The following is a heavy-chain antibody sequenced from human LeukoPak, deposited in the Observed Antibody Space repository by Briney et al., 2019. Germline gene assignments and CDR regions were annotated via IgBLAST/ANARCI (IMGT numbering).Heavy chain of an antibody. D-gene: IGHD3-3*01. Sequence: PSGTLSLTCAVSGGSITTTNWWSWVRQPPGKGLEWIGEVHLDGRTNYNPSLESRLTMSVDLSENHVSLKLTSVTAADTAVYYCAREGGFYRPLDYSGQGTLVTVSS. CDR2: VHLDGRT. CDR1: GGSITTTNW. V-gene: IGHV4-4*02. CDR3: AREGGFYRPLDY. J-gene: IGHJ4*02.